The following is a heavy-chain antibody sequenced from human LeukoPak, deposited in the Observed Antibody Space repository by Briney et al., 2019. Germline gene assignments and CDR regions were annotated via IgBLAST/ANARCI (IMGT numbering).Heavy chain of an antibody. J-gene: IGHJ4*02. CDR3: VRGPHIAATSY. V-gene: IGHV3-7*03. CDR1: GFTFSSLW. D-gene: IGHD6-25*01. CDR2: IKQDGSEK. Sequence: PGGSLRLSCAASGFTFSSLWMHWVRQAPGKGLEWVANIKQDGSEKQYVDSVKGRFAISRDNAKKSLYLQINTLRAEGTAVYYCVRGPHIAATSYWGQGTLVTVSS.